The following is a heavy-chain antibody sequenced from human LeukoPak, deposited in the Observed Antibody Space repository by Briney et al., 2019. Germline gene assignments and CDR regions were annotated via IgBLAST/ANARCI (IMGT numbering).Heavy chain of an antibody. J-gene: IGHJ4*02. CDR2: IYTSGST. D-gene: IGHD6-13*01. CDR3: ARGSAALDY. Sequence: SGTLSLTCTVSGGSISSGSYYWSWIRQPAGKGLEWIGRIYTSGSTNYNPSLKSRVTISVDTSKNQFSLKLSSVTAADTAVYYCARGSAALDYWGQGTLVTVSS. V-gene: IGHV4-61*02. CDR1: GGSISSGSYY.